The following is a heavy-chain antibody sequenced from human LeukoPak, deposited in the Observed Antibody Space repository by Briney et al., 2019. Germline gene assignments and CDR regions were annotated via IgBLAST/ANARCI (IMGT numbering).Heavy chain of an antibody. V-gene: IGHV3-48*03. CDR3: ARLYSSSSGLRASDY. Sequence: GGSLRLSCAASGFTFSSYEMNWVRQDPGKGLEWVSYISSRGITTYYADFVKGRCTISRDNAKNSLYLHMNSLRVEDTAVYYCARLYSSSSGLRASDYWGQGTLVTVSS. CDR2: ISSRGITT. J-gene: IGHJ4*02. CDR1: GFTFSSYE. D-gene: IGHD6-6*01.